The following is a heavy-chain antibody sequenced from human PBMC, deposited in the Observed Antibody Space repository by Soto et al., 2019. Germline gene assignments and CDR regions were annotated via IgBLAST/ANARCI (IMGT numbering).Heavy chain of an antibody. D-gene: IGHD2-2*01. CDR3: ARDLEYCSSTSCRYYYYYGMDV. CDR1: GGTFSSYA. V-gene: IGHV1-69*13. Sequence: ASVKVSCKASGGTFSSYAISWVRQAPGQGLEWMGGIIPIFGTANYAQKFQGRVTSTADESTSTAYMEMSSMRSEDTAVYYCARDLEYCSSTSCRYYYYYGMDVWGQGTTVTVSS. CDR2: IIPIFGTA. J-gene: IGHJ6*02.